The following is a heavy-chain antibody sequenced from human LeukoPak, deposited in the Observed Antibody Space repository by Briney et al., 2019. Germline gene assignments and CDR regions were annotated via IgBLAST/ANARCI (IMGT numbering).Heavy chain of an antibody. CDR1: GYSSTNYW. Sequence: GESLKISCKGSGYSSTNYWIGWVRQMPGKGLEWMGIIYPGDSDTRYSPSFQGQVTISADKSISTAYLQWSSLKASDTAMYYCARTGYSSGWYEGFDIWGQGTLVTVSS. CDR3: ARTGYSSGWYEGFDI. CDR2: IYPGDSDT. J-gene: IGHJ3*02. D-gene: IGHD6-19*01. V-gene: IGHV5-51*01.